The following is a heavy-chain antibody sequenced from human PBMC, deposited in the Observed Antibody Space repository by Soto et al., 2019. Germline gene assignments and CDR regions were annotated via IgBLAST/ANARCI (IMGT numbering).Heavy chain of an antibody. CDR1: GGSFSGYY. CDR3: ARTYSSSWSPFEY. CDR2: INQSGST. V-gene: IGHV4-34*01. J-gene: IGHJ4*02. Sequence: QVQLQQWGAGLLKPSETLSLTCAVYGGSFSGYYWSWIRQPPGKGLEWIGEINQSGSTNYNPSLKSRVTISVDTSKNQFPLKLSSVPAADTAVHYCARTYSSSWSPFEYWGQGTLVTVSS. D-gene: IGHD6-13*01.